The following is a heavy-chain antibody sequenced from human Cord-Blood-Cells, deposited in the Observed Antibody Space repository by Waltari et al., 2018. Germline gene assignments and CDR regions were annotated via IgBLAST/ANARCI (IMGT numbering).Heavy chain of an antibody. CDR3: ARQYSSSSRYFDY. CDR1: GGYISSSSYS. J-gene: IGHJ4*02. CDR2: IYYSGST. Sequence: QLQLQASGPGLVKPSETLSLTCTVSGGYISSSSYSWDWTHQSPGKGLEWFGSIYYSGSTYYNPSLKGRVTISVDTSNNQFSLKLSSVTAADTAVYYCARQYSSSSRYFDYWGQGTLVTVSS. D-gene: IGHD6-6*01. V-gene: IGHV4-39*01.